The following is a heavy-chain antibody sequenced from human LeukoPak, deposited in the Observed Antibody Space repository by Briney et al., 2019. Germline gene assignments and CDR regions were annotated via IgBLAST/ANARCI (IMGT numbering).Heavy chain of an antibody. CDR2: VKSKNDGGTT. CDR3: TTDWGHSRYRYY. CDR1: GFTFTTAW. D-gene: IGHD3-16*01. J-gene: IGHJ4*02. V-gene: IGHV3-15*01. Sequence: TGGSLRLSCAASGFTFTTAWMNWVRQAPGKGLEWVGRVKSKNDGGTTDYAAPVKGRFTISRDDSKNTLYLQINSLQTEDTAVYYCTTDWGHSRYRYYWGQRTLVTVSS.